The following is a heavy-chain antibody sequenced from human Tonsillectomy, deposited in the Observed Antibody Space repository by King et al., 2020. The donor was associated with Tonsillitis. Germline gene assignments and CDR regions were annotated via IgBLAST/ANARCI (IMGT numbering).Heavy chain of an antibody. CDR1: GFTFGDYP. J-gene: IGHJ3*02. D-gene: IGHD3-9*01. CDR3: TNFDWPSGAFDT. Sequence: VQLVQSGGGLVQPGRSLRLSCTTSGFTFGDYPMSWFRQAPGKGLEWVGFIRTKTYGATTNYAASVKGRFTISRDDSQSIAYLQMNSLKTEDTAVYYFTNFDWPSGAFDTWGQGTMVTVSS. CDR2: IRTKTYGATT. V-gene: IGHV3-49*03.